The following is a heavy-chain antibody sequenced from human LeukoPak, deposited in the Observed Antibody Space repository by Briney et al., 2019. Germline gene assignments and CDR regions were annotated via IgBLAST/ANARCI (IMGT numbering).Heavy chain of an antibody. CDR2: IKQDGSEK. CDR1: GFTFSSYW. V-gene: IGHV3-7*01. J-gene: IGHJ4*02. Sequence: GGSLRLSCAASGFTFSSYWMSWVRQAPGKGLEWVANIKQDGSEKYYADSVKGRFTISRDNAKNSLYLQMNSLRAEDTAVYYCARDPLQPITGRRSFDYWGQGTLVTVSS. D-gene: IGHD1-20*01. CDR3: ARDPLQPITGRRSFDY.